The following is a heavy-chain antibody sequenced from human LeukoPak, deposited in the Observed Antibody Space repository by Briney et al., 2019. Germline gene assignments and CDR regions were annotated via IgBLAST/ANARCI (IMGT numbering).Heavy chain of an antibody. Sequence: ASVKVSCKASGYTFTSYGISWVLQAPGQGLEWMGWISAYNGNTNYAQKLQGRVTMTTDTSTSTAYMELRSLRSDDTAVYYCARVVVVVVAAQNGMDVWGQGTTVTVSS. V-gene: IGHV1-18*01. D-gene: IGHD2-15*01. CDR2: ISAYNGNT. J-gene: IGHJ6*02. CDR1: GYTFTSYG. CDR3: ARVVVVVVAAQNGMDV.